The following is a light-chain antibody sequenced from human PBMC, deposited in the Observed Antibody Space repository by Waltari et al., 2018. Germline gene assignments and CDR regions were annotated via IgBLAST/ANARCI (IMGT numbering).Light chain of an antibody. J-gene: IGKJ2*01. CDR3: QQYNSYWGT. CDR2: KAS. V-gene: IGKV1-5*03. Sequence: QMTQSPPTLSACVEERVTITCRASQSISSWLAWYQQKPGKAPKLLIYKASSLESGVPSRFSGSGSGTEFTLTISSLQPDDFATYYCQQYNSYWGTFGQGTKLEIK. CDR1: QSISSW.